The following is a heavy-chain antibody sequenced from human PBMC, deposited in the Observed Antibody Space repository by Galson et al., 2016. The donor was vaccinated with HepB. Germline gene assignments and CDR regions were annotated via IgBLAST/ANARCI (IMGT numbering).Heavy chain of an antibody. CDR1: GFTFTTYE. CDR2: ITSSGIAK. Sequence: SLRLSCAASGFTFTTYEMNWVRQAPGKGLEWVSYITSSGIAKYYADSVTGRFTISRDNDQNSLYLQMNSLRAEDTAIYYCARGRRYLDYWGQGTLVTVSS. V-gene: IGHV3-48*03. CDR3: ARGRRYLDY. J-gene: IGHJ4*02. D-gene: IGHD5-24*01.